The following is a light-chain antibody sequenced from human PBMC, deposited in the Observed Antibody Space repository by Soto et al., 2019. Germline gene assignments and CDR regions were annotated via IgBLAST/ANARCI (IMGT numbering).Light chain of an antibody. CDR2: DVS. CDR1: SSDVGGYNY. Sequence: QSALTQPASVSGSPGQSITISCTGTSSDVGGYNYVSWYQQHPGKAPKFMIYDVSNRPSGVSNRFSGSKSGNTASLTISGLQAEDEADYYCSSYTSSSAYVFGTGTKLIVL. CDR3: SSYTSSSAYV. J-gene: IGLJ1*01. V-gene: IGLV2-14*01.